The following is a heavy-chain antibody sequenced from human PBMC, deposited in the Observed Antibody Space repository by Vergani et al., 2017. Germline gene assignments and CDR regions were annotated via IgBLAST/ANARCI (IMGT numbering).Heavy chain of an antibody. CDR2: IKEDGREK. CDR1: GFTFSDYW. Sequence: EVQLVESGEGSVQPGGSLRLSCAASGFTFSDYWMSWVRQAPGKGLEWVANIKEDGREKYYVDSVKGRFTISRDNAKNSLYLQMNSVRAEDTAVYYCVRRPRDYHNSSFYFDFFDSWGQGTLVTISS. J-gene: IGHJ4*02. CDR3: VRRPRDYHNSSFYFDFFDS. D-gene: IGHD3-22*01. V-gene: IGHV3-7*01.